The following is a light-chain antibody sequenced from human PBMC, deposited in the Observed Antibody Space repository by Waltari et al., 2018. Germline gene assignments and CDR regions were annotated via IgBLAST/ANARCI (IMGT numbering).Light chain of an antibody. CDR2: EVS. Sequence: QSALTQPASVSGSPGQSITISCTGTSRDVGGYNSVSWYQQHPGKAPKLMIYEVSNRPSGVSNRFSGSKSGNTASLTISGLQAEDEADYYCSSYTSSSTLVVFGGGTKLTVL. J-gene: IGLJ2*01. V-gene: IGLV2-14*01. CDR1: SRDVGGYNS. CDR3: SSYTSSSTLVV.